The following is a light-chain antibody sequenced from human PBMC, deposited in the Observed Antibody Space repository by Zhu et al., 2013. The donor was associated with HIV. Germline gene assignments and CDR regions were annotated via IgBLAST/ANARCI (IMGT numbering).Light chain of an antibody. CDR1: QTVPSRF. CDR2: GAS. J-gene: IGKJ4*01. CDR3: QQYGRSPLT. Sequence: DIVLTQSPGTLSLSPGERATLSCRASQTVPSRFLAWYQQRSGQAPRLLIYGASSRATGIPDRFSGSGSGTDFTLTISRLEPEDFVVYYCQQYGRSPLTFGGGTTVEIK. V-gene: IGKV3-20*01.